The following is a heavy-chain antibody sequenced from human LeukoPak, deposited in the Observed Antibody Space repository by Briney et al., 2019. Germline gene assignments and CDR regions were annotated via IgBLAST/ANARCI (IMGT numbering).Heavy chain of an antibody. D-gene: IGHD3-22*01. Sequence: GGSLSLSCSASGFTFSSYAMSWVRQAPGKGLEWVSAISGSGGSTYYADSVKGRFTISRDNSKNTLYLQMNSLRAEDTAVYYCAKTSYLRYYDSSGYYYSYWGQGTLVTVSS. CDR2: ISGSGGST. V-gene: IGHV3-23*01. CDR3: AKTSYLRYYDSSGYYYSY. J-gene: IGHJ4*02. CDR1: GFTFSSYA.